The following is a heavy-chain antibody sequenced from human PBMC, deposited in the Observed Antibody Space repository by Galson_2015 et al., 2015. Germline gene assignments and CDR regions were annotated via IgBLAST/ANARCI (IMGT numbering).Heavy chain of an antibody. D-gene: IGHD3-22*01. CDR2: IRSKANSYAT. V-gene: IGHV3-73*01. J-gene: IGHJ5*02. Sequence: SLRLSCAASGCTFSGSAMHWVRQASGKGLEWVGRIRSKANSYATAYAASVKGRFTISRDDSKNTAYLQMNSLKTEDTAVYYCTRMHYYDSSDYNWFDPWGQGTLVTVSS. CDR1: GCTFSGSA. CDR3: TRMHYYDSSDYNWFDP.